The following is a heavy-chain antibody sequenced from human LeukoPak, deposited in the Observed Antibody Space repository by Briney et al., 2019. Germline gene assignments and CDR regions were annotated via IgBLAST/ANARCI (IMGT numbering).Heavy chain of an antibody. J-gene: IGHJ4*01. CDR2: IGISSGNT. Sequence: GGSLRLSCAASGFNFIDYSMNWVRQAPGKGLEWISYIGISSGNTKYADSVKGRFTISRDKARNSLYLQMNSLRVENTAMYYCARDHRYAFDNWGHGTLVTVSS. CDR1: GFNFIDYS. D-gene: IGHD5-12*01. V-gene: IGHV3-48*01. CDR3: ARDHRYAFDN.